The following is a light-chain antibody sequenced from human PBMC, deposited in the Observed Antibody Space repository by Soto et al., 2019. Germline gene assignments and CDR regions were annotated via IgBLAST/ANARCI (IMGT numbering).Light chain of an antibody. CDR2: EVN. Sequence: QSALTQPASVSGSPGQSITISCTGNSSDVGAYGYVSWYQQHPGKSPKIILYEVNNRPSGLSNRFSGSKSGNTASLTISGLQAEDEADYYCSSYTTLNTGVFGGGTKLTVL. J-gene: IGLJ3*02. CDR3: SSYTTLNTGV. V-gene: IGLV2-14*01. CDR1: SSDVGAYGY.